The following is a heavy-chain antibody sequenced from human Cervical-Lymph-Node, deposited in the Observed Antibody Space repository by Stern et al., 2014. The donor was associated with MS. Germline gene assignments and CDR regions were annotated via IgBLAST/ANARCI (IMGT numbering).Heavy chain of an antibody. CDR3: APYCSGGSCYYGY. Sequence: VPLVESGAEVKKPGSSVKVSCKASGGTFSSYAISWVRQAPGQGLEGMGGIIPIFGTANYAQKFQGRVTITADESTSTAYMELSSLRSEDTAVYYCAPYCSGGSCYYGYWGQGTLVTVSS. V-gene: IGHV1-69*01. J-gene: IGHJ4*02. CDR2: IIPIFGTA. D-gene: IGHD2-15*01. CDR1: GGTFSSYA.